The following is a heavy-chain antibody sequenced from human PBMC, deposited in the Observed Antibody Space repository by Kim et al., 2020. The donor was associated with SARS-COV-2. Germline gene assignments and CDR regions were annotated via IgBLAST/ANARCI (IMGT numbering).Heavy chain of an antibody. CDR3: ARATLEHQLYWFDP. J-gene: IGHJ5*02. V-gene: IGHV6-1*01. D-gene: IGHD6-13*01. CDR2: TYYRSRWYN. Sequence: SETLSLTCAISGDSVSSNSATWNWIRQSPSRGLEWLGRTYYRSRWYNDYAVSVKTRITINPDTSKNQFSLQLNSVTPEDTAVYYCARATLEHQLYWFDPWGQVTLVTVSS. CDR1: GDSVSSNSAT.